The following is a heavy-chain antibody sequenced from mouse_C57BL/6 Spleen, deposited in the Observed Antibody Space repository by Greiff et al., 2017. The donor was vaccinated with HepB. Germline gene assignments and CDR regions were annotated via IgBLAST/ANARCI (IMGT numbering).Heavy chain of an antibody. J-gene: IGHJ4*01. V-gene: IGHV1-26*01. CDR3: ARLGGYERVDY. CDR2: INPNNGGT. CDR1: GYTFTDYY. D-gene: IGHD2-2*01. Sequence: VQLQQSGPELVKPGASVKISCKASGYTFTDYYMNWVKQSHGKSLEWIGDINPNNGGTSYNQKFKGKATLTVDKSSSTAYMELRSLTSEDSAVYYCARLGGYERVDYWGQGTSVTVSS.